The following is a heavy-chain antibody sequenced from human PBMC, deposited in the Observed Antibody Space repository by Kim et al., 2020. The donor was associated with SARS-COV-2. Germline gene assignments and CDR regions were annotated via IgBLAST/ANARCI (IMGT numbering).Heavy chain of an antibody. CDR1: GFTFDDYA. J-gene: IGHJ6*02. V-gene: IGHV3-9*01. CDR3: AKDIGYSSGGMDV. CDR2: ISWNSGSI. Sequence: GGSRRLSCAASGFTFDDYAMHWVRQAPGKGLEWVSGISWNSGSIGYADSVKGRFTISRDNAKNSLYLQMNSLRAEDTALYYCAKDIGYSSGGMDVWGQGT. D-gene: IGHD6-19*01.